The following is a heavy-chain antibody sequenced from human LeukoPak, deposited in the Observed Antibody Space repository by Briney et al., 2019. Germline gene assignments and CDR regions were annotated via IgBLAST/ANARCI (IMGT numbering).Heavy chain of an antibody. Sequence: ASVKVSCKASGYTFTSYDINWVRQATGQGLEWMGWMNPNSGNTGYAQKFQGRVTMTRNTSISTAYMELSSLRSEDTAVYYCAIILVPAAMPFDYWGQGTLVTVSS. CDR2: MNPNSGNT. V-gene: IGHV1-8*01. CDR1: GYTFTSYD. J-gene: IGHJ4*02. D-gene: IGHD2-2*01. CDR3: AIILVPAAMPFDY.